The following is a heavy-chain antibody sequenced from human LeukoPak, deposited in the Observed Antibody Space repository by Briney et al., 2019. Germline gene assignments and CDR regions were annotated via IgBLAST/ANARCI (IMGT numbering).Heavy chain of an antibody. CDR3: ARGGGVRFGSGWRPGAWFDP. D-gene: IGHD6-19*01. Sequence: VASVKVSCKASGYTFTSYYIHWVRQAPGQGPEWMGIIYPSGGSTTYAQKFQGRVTMTRDMSTSTVYMELSSLRSEDTAVYYCARGGGVRFGSGWRPGAWFDPWGQGTLVIVSS. CDR2: IYPSGGST. CDR1: GYTFTSYY. V-gene: IGHV1-46*01. J-gene: IGHJ5*02.